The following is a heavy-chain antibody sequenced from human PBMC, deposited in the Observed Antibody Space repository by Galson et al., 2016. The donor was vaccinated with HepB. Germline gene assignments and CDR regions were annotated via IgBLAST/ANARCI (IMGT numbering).Heavy chain of an antibody. CDR2: INPNPNSGVT. CDR1: GYTFTAYQ. V-gene: IGHV1-2*02. Sequence: SVKVSCKTSGYTFTAYQMHWVRQDPGQGLEWVGWINPNPNSGVTDYAQGFQGRVTVTTDRSISTAYMELTSLTPDDTAVYYCARAIHGVAADYWGRGTPVTVSS. CDR3: ARAIHGVAADY. J-gene: IGHJ2*01. D-gene: IGHD4-11*01.